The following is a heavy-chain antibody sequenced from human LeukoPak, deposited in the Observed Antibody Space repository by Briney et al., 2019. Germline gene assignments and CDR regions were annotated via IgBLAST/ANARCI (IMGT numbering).Heavy chain of an antibody. CDR3: ARQCSSTSCYFEFDP. CDR2: IIPIFGIA. J-gene: IGHJ5*02. V-gene: IGHV1-69*04. D-gene: IGHD2-2*01. CDR1: GGTFSSYA. Sequence: SVKVSCKASGGTFSSYAISWVRQAPGQGPEWMGRIIPIFGIANYAQKFQGRVTITADKSTSTAYMELSSLRSEDTAVYYCARQCSSTSCYFEFDPWGQGTLVTVSS.